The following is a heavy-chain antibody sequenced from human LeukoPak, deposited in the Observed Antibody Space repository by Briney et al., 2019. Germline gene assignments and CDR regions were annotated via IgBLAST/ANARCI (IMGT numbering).Heavy chain of an antibody. D-gene: IGHD3-9*01. J-gene: IGHJ4*02. V-gene: IGHV4-34*01. CDR2: IDHSGAT. CDR1: GGSFSAYY. CDR3: ARVRTIYDIVTGLDS. Sequence: PSETLSLTCAVYGGSFSAYYWSWIRQPPGKGLEWIGEIDHSGATNYNSSLMSRVTISVDTSKNQFSLILSSVTAADTAIYYCARVRTIYDIVTGLDSWGQGTLVTVSS.